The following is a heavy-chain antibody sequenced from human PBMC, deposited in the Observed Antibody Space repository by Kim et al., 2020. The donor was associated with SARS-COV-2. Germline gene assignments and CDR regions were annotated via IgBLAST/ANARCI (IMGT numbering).Heavy chain of an antibody. J-gene: IGHJ4*02. Sequence: VSVTSRITINPDTSTNQFSLQLNSVTPEDTAVYYCATDNLLSSGWYYFDYWGQGTLVTVSS. CDR3: ATDNLLSSGWYYFDY. V-gene: IGHV6-1*01. D-gene: IGHD6-19*01.